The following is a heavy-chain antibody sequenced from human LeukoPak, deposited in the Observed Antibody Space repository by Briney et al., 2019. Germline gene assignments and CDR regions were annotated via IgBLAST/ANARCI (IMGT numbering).Heavy chain of an antibody. CDR2: IYFSGST. D-gene: IGHD3-10*01. J-gene: IGHJ4*02. CDR3: ARHGSGRDAGLDY. V-gene: IGHV4-39*01. CDR1: GGSMSIRTYS. Sequence: SETLSLTCTVSGGSMSIRTYSWGWIRQPPGKGREGIGTIYFSGSTCYNPSLKSRFTRSVDTSNNQFSLKLSSLTAADTAVYYCARHGSGRDAGLDYWGQGTLVTVSA.